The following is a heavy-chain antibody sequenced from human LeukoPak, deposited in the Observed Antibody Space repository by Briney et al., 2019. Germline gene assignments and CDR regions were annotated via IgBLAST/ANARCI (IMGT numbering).Heavy chain of an antibody. J-gene: IGHJ4*02. V-gene: IGHV1-2*02. CDR2: INPNSGVI. D-gene: IGHD6-25*01. CDR3: AREAGYSNGLDY. CDR1: GYSLTAYY. Sequence: GASVTVSCKASGYSLTAYYMHWVRQAPGQGLEWMGWINPNSGVIKYAQKFQGRVTMTRDTSISTAYMELSRLSSDDTAVCYCAREAGYSNGLDYWGQGTLVTVSS.